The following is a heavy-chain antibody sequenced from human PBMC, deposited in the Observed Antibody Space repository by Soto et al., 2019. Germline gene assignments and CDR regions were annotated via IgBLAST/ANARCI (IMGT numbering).Heavy chain of an antibody. Sequence: KGAWGNFVNYWVGWVRQMTGKGLEWMVIIYPGDSDTRYSPSFQGQVTISADKSISTAYLQWSSLKASDTAMDDCARLSGYYYYYMDVWGKGTTVTVSS. V-gene: IGHV5-51*01. CDR3: ARLSGYYYYYMDV. CDR2: IYPGDSDT. J-gene: IGHJ6*03. CDR1: WGNFVNYW.